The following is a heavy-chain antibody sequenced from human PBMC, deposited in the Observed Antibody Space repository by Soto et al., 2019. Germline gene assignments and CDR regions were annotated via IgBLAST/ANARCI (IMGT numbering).Heavy chain of an antibody. D-gene: IGHD5-18*01. CDR2: ISAYNGNT. CDR3: ARVDTAMVDIDH. J-gene: IGHJ4*02. V-gene: IGHV1-18*01. CDR1: CFTFSRSG. Sequence: GASGKGSWKGSCFTFSRSGINSVRQAPGQGLEWMGWISAYNGNTNYAQKLQGRVTMTTDTSTSTAYMELRSLRSDDTAVYYCARVDTAMVDIDHWGQGTLVTVS.